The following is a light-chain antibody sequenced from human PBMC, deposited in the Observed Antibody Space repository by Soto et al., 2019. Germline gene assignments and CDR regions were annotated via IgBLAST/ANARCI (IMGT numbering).Light chain of an antibody. CDR3: CSYAGRSTWDVV. Sequence: QSALTQPAAVSGSPGQSITISCTGTRGDVGTFNYVSWYQLHPGKAPKLLIFEGFKRPSGVSNRFSGSKSGSTASLTISGLQAEDEADYYCCSYAGRSTWDVVFGGGTKLTVL. CDR1: RGDVGTFNY. J-gene: IGLJ2*01. V-gene: IGLV2-23*01. CDR2: EGF.